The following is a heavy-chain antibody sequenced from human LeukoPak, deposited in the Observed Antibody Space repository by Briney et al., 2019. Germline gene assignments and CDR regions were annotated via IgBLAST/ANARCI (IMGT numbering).Heavy chain of an antibody. D-gene: IGHD3-3*01. CDR1: GFTFSSYA. J-gene: IGHJ4*02. V-gene: IGHV3-23*01. CDR2: ISGSGGST. Sequence: GGSLRLSCAASGFTFSSYAMSWVRQAPGKGLEWVSAISGSGGSTYYADSVKGRFTISRDNSRNSLYLQMNSLRAEDTAVYYCARVSAEWLLSYWGQGTLVTVSS. CDR3: ARVSAEWLLSY.